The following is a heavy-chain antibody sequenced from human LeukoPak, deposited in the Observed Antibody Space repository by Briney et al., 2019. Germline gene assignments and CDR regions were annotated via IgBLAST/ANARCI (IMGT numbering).Heavy chain of an antibody. CDR1: GFTFSSQW. CDR2: VNQGGTEK. V-gene: IGHV3-7*01. J-gene: IGHJ6*03. Sequence: GGSLRLSCVASGFTFSSQWMSWVRQAPGKGLEWVANVNQGGTEKYYVDSVKGRFTISRDNAENSLYLQMNSLRAEDTAVYYCAREHYFYYMDGWGKGTTVTVSS. CDR3: AREHYFYYMDG.